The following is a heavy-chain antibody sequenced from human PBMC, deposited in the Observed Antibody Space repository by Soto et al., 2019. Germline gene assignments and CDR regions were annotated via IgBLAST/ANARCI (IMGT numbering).Heavy chain of an antibody. V-gene: IGHV3-30*19. D-gene: IGHD3-16*01. J-gene: IGHJ1*01. Sequence: QVQLVESGGGVVQPGTSLRVSCVGSGFTFRSYVIHWVRQAPGKGLEWVALTSYDGSDKYYADSVRGRFTISRDNSRNTVDLQMDSLGLEDTALYYCARWGTTGGLDVWGQGTLVSVSS. CDR1: GFTFRSYV. CDR3: ARWGTTGGLDV. CDR2: TSYDGSDK.